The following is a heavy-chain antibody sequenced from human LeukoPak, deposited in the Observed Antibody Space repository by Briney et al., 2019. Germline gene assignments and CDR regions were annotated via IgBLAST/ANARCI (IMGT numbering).Heavy chain of an antibody. Sequence: PGGSLRLSCAASGFTFSGSWMHWVRQTPGKGLVWASRIIGDGSVTSYADSVKGRFTISRDNAKNTVYLQMNSLRAEDTAVYYCAKGRDSGSYGDAFDIWGQGTMVTVSS. J-gene: IGHJ3*02. CDR1: GFTFSGSW. V-gene: IGHV3-74*01. CDR3: AKGRDSGSYGDAFDI. D-gene: IGHD1-26*01. CDR2: IIGDGSVT.